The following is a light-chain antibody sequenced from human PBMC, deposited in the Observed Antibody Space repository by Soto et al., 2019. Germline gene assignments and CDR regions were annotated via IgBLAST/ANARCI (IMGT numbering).Light chain of an antibody. CDR2: AAS. V-gene: IGKV1-39*01. CDR3: QQYGTSPPYS. J-gene: IGKJ2*01. CDR1: QTISSY. Sequence: DIQMTQSPSSLSASVGDRVTITCRASQTISSYLNWYQQTPGRAPKLLIYAASSLQGGVPSRFSGSGSGTDFTLTISRLEPEDFAVYYCQQYGTSPPYSFGQGTDLEIK.